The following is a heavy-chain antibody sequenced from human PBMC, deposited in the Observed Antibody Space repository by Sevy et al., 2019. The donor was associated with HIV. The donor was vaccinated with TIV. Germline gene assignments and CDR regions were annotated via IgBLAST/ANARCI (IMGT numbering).Heavy chain of an antibody. CDR1: GGSISSGDYY. CDR2: IYYSGST. D-gene: IGHD1-1*01. Sequence: SETLSLTCTVSGGSISSGDYYWSWIRQPPGKGLEWIGYIYYSGSTYYNPSLKSRVTISVDTSKNQFSLKLSSVTAADTAGYYCARSTGTGVHDAFDIWGQGTMVTVSS. J-gene: IGHJ3*02. V-gene: IGHV4-30-4*01. CDR3: ARSTGTGVHDAFDI.